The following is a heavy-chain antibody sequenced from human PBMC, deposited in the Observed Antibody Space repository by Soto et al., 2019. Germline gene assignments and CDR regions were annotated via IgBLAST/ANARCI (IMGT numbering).Heavy chain of an antibody. CDR1: GFTFSSYA. CDR3: AKDLTIFGVVPWFDP. J-gene: IGHJ5*02. CDR2: ISGSGGST. Sequence: GGSLRLSCAASGFTFSSYAMSWVRQAPGKGLEWVSAISGSGGSTYYADSVKGRFTISRDNSKNTLYLQMNSLRAEDTAVYYCAKDLTIFGVVPWFDPWGQGTLVTVSS. V-gene: IGHV3-23*01. D-gene: IGHD3-3*01.